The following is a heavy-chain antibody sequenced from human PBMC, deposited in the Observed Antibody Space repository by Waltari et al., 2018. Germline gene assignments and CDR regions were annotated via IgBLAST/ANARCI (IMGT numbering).Heavy chain of an antibody. CDR1: GGSFSGYY. V-gene: IGHV4-34*01. Sequence: QVQLQQWGAGLLKPSETLSLPCAVYGGSFSGYYWSWIRQPPGKGLEWIGEINHSGSTNYNPSLKSRVTISVDTSKNQFSLKLSSVTAADTAVYYCARAPHRGKAVAGPTAGYWGQGTLVTVSS. CDR3: ARAPHRGKAVAGPTAGY. D-gene: IGHD6-19*01. CDR2: INHSGST. J-gene: IGHJ4*02.